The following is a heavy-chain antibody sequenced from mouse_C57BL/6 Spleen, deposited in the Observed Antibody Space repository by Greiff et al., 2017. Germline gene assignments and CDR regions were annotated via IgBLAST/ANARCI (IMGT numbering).Heavy chain of an antibody. D-gene: IGHD3-2*02. J-gene: IGHJ3*01. CDR3: APQTAQATLFAY. CDR1: GYAFSSYW. V-gene: IGHV1-80*01. Sequence: QVQLQQSGAELVKPGASVKISCKASGYAFSSYWMNWVKQRPGKGLVWIGQIYPGDGDTNYNGKFKGKATLTADKSSSTAYMQLSSLTSEDSAVYFCAPQTAQATLFAYWGQGTLVTVSA. CDR2: IYPGDGDT.